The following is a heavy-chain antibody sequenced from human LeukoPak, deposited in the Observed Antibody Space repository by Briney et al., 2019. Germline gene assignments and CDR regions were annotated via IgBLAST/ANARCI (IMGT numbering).Heavy chain of an antibody. CDR2: INSDGSST. V-gene: IGHV3-74*01. CDR3: ARGFDSSGWDFDY. Sequence: PGGSLRLSCAASGFTFSSYWMHWVRQAPGKGLVWVSRINSDGSSTNYADSVKGRFTISRDNAKNTLYLQMNSLRAEDTAVYYCARGFDSSGWDFDYWGQGTLVTASS. J-gene: IGHJ4*02. CDR1: GFTFSSYW. D-gene: IGHD6-19*01.